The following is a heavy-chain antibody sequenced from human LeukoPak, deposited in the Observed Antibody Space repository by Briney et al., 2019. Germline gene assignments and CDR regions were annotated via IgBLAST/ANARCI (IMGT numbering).Heavy chain of an antibody. CDR1: GFSVSRNY. J-gene: IGHJ4*02. CDR3: ARASLYGSGSYYSDY. CDR2: IYSDGRT. V-gene: IGHV3-66*01. D-gene: IGHD3-10*01. Sequence: PGGSLTLSCAGTGFSVSRNYFNWVRQAPGKGLEWVSVIYSDGRTFYADSVKARFTISRDNSKNTLYLQMNSLRAEDTAVYYCARASLYGSGSYYSDYWGQGTLVTVSS.